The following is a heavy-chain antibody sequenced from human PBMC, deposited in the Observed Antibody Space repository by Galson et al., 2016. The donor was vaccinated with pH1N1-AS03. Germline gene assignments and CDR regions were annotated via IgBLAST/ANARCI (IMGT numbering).Heavy chain of an antibody. CDR3: ARATLSSGGSSGWFDP. CDR1: GGPFRSYA. Sequence: SVKVSCKASGGPFRSYAISWVRQAPGQGLEWVGGIIPLFGKSTYAQKFQGRVTITADKSTSTAYMELSSLRSEDTAVYYCARATLSSGGSSGWFDPWGQGTLVTVSS. D-gene: IGHD3-10*01. J-gene: IGHJ5*02. V-gene: IGHV1-69*06. CDR2: IIPLFGKS.